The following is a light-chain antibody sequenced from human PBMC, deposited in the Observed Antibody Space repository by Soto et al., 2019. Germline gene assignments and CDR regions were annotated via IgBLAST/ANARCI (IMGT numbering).Light chain of an antibody. J-gene: IGLJ7*01. CDR1: SSNIGAGYD. CDR3: QSYDRSLSGAV. CDR2: GNS. V-gene: IGLV1-40*01. Sequence: QSVLTQPPSVSGAPGQRVTISCTGSSSNIGAGYDVPWYQQLPGTAPKLLIYGNSNRPSGVPDRFSGSKSGTSASLAITGLQAEEEADYYCQSYDRSLSGAVFGGGTQLTVL.